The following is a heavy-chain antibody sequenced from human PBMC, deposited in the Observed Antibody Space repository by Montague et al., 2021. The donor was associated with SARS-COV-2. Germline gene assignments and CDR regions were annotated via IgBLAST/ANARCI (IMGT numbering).Heavy chain of an antibody. V-gene: IGHV6-1*01. J-gene: IGHJ4*02. Sequence: CAISGDSVSSNSVAWSWTRQSPSRGLEWLGRTYYRSKWYSDYAPSVRGRLTVNPDASKNEFSLELNYVTPEDTAVYYCVRYSGWFYFDFGGQGTLVTVSS. D-gene: IGHD6-19*01. CDR3: VRYSGWFYFDF. CDR2: TYYRSKWYS. CDR1: GDSVSSNSVA.